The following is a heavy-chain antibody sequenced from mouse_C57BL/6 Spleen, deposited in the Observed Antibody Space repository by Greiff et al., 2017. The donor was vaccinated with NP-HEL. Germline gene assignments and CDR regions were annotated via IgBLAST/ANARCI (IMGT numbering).Heavy chain of an antibody. D-gene: IGHD1-1*01. J-gene: IGHJ1*03. V-gene: IGHV2-5*01. Sequence: VQLQQSGPGLVQPSQSLSITCTVSGFSLTSYGVHWVRQSPGKGLEWLGVIWRGGSTDYNAAFMSRLSITKDNSKSQVFFKMNSLQADDTAIYYCAKDPYYGSSHWYFDVWGTGTTVTVSS. CDR3: AKDPYYGSSHWYFDV. CDR1: GFSLTSYG. CDR2: IWRGGST.